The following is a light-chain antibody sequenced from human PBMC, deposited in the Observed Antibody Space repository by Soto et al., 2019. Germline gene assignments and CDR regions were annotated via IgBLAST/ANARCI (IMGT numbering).Light chain of an antibody. CDR2: EVS. Sequence: QSVPTQPASVSGSPGQSITISCTGTSSDVGGYNYVSWYQQHPGKAPKLMIYEVSNRPSGVSNRFSGSKSGNTASLTISGLQAEDEADYYCSSHTSTSPYVFGTGTKLTVL. V-gene: IGLV2-14*01. J-gene: IGLJ1*01. CDR3: SSHTSTSPYV. CDR1: SSDVGGYNY.